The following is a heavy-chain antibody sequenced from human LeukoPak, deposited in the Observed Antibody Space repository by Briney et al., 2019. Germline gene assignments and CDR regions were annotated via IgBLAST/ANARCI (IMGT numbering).Heavy chain of an antibody. D-gene: IGHD5-18*01. CDR2: INHSGST. CDR1: GGSFSGYY. V-gene: IGHV4-34*01. CDR3: AYSYGPGAYFAS. Sequence: PSETLSLTCAVYGGSFSGYYWSWVRQPPGKGMEWIGEINHSGSTNNNPSLTSRVTISVATSKTQFSLKLSSVTAADTAVYYCAYSYGPGAYFASWGQGILVTVSS. J-gene: IGHJ4*02.